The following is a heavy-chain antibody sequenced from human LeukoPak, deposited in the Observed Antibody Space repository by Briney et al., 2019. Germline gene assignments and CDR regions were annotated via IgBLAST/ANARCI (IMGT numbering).Heavy chain of an antibody. D-gene: IGHD3-9*01. V-gene: IGHV4-31*03. CDR1: GGSISSGGYY. CDR3: ARAVLTGYIDYNWFDP. J-gene: IGHJ5*02. CDR2: IYYSGST. Sequence: PSETLSLTCTVSGGSISSGGYYWSWIRQHPGKGLEWIVCIYYSGSTYYNPSLKSRVTISVDTSKNQFSLKLSSVTAADTAVYYCARAVLTGYIDYNWFDPWGQGTLVTVSS.